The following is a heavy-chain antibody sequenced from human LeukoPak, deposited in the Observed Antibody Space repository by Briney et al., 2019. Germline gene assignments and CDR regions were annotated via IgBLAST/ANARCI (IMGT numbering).Heavy chain of an antibody. J-gene: IGHJ4*02. V-gene: IGHV4-31*03. D-gene: IGHD2-15*01. CDR3: ARGGSTYPWSMSLDY. CDR2: IYYSGST. Sequence: SETLSLTCTVSGGSISSGGYYWSWIRQHPGKGLEWIGYIYYSGSTYYNPSLKSRVTISVDTSKNQFSLKLSSVTAADTAVYYCARGGSTYPWSMSLDYWGQGTLVTVSS. CDR1: GGSISSGGYY.